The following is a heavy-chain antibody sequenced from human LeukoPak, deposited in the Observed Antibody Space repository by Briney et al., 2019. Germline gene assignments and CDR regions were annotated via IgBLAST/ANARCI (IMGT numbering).Heavy chain of an antibody. V-gene: IGHV4-34*01. J-gene: IGHJ6*03. CDR3: ARRWNYGRNYYIDV. Sequence: SETLSLTCAVYGGSFSNYYWSWVRQTPGKGMEWIGEINDSGRTNYNPSLMSRVTVSVDTSKNQFSLRLTSVTATDTAVYYCARRWNYGRNYYIDVWGKGATVSVSS. CDR1: GGSFSNYY. D-gene: IGHD1-7*01. CDR2: INDSGRT.